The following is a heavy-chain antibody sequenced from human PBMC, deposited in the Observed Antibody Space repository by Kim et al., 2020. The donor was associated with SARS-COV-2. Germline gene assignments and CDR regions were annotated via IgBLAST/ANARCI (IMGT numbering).Heavy chain of an antibody. J-gene: IGHJ4*01. Sequence: GGSLRLSCAASGFTFSTYGMHWVRQAPGKGLEWVALISNDGNTKYYADSVKGRFTISRDNSKNTLYLQMNSLRAEDTAMYYCAKDPDSSGVGRYLDYWG. CDR2: ISNDGNTK. D-gene: IGHD3-22*01. CDR3: AKDPDSSGVGRYLDY. CDR1: GFTFSTYG. V-gene: IGHV3-30*18.